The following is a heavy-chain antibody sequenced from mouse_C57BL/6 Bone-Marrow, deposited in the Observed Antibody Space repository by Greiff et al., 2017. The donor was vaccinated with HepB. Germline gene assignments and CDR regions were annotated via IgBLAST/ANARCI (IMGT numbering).Heavy chain of an antibody. J-gene: IGHJ1*03. CDR1: GYTFTSYW. Sequence: QVQLQQPGAELVMPGASVKLSCKASGYTFTSYWMHWVKQRPGQGLEWIGEIDPSDSYTNYNQKFKGKSTLTVDKSSSTAYMQLSSLTSEDSAVYYCAREETTRYWYFDVWGTGTTGTVSS. D-gene: IGHD2-13*01. CDR3: AREETTRYWYFDV. V-gene: IGHV1-69*01. CDR2: IDPSDSYT.